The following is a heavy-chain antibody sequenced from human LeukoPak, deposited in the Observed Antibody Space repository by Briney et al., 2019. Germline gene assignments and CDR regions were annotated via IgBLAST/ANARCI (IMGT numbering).Heavy chain of an antibody. D-gene: IGHD6-6*01. J-gene: IGHJ5*02. CDR1: GGSISSYTYY. CDR2: INYSGST. CDR3: ARLYTSSPANH. V-gene: IGHV4-39*01. Sequence: PSETLSLTCTVSGGSISSYTYYWGWIRQPPGKGLEWIGSINYSGSTYYNPSLKSRVTISVDTSKNQFSLKLSSVTAADTAVYYCARLYTSSPANHWGQGTLVTVSS.